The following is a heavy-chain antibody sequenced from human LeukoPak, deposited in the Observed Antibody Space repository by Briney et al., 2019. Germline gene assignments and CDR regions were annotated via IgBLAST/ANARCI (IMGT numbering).Heavy chain of an antibody. CDR1: GFTFSNYW. Sequence: GGSLRLFCAASGFTFSNYWMHWVRQAPGKGLEWVANIKQDGSETKFVDSFKGPFSISRDNANNTLYLQMNSLRAADTAVYYCARGRWFGGFYYLDVWGEGTTVTVSS. CDR2: IKQDGSET. D-gene: IGHD3-10*01. V-gene: IGHV3-7*01. J-gene: IGHJ6*03. CDR3: ARGRWFGGFYYLDV.